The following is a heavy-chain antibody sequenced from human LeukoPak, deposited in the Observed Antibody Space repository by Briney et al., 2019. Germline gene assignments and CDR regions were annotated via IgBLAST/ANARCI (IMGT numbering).Heavy chain of an antibody. CDR3: ATEGRRYSGYGGVGY. CDR1: GYTLTELS. CDR2: FDLEDGET. J-gene: IGHJ4*02. Sequence: GASVKVSCKVSGYTLTELSMHWVRQAPGKGLEWMGGFDLEDGETIYAQKFQGRVTMTEDTSTDTAYMELSSLRSEDTAVYYCATEGRRYSGYGGVGYWGQGTLVTVSS. D-gene: IGHD5-12*01. V-gene: IGHV1-24*01.